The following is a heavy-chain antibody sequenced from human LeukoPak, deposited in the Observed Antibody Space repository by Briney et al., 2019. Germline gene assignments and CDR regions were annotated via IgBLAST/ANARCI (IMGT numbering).Heavy chain of an antibody. CDR1: GGTFISYA. CDR3: ARDEGEYCTNGVCLYRDY. V-gene: IGHV1-69*13. Sequence: SVKVSCKASGGTFISYAISWVRQAPGQGLEWMGGIIPIFGTANYAQKFQGRVTITADESTSTAYMELSSLRSEDTAVYYCARDEGEYCTNGVCLYRDYWGQGTLVTVSS. J-gene: IGHJ4*02. D-gene: IGHD2-8*01. CDR2: IIPIFGTA.